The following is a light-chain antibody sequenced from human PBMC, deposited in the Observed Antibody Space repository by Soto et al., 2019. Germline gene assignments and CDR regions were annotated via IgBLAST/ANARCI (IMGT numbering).Light chain of an antibody. CDR1: QSVARN. CDR2: AAS. CDR3: KVYNNLLDA. Sequence: ETMMTIKTSTQSVSLKESTSLSSTASQSVARNLAWYQQKPGQAPRLLIYAASTRATGTPARFSGSGYGTEFNLSIRCLQSDDFAICYSKVYNNLLDAFGEGTKVDIK. J-gene: IGKJ1*01. V-gene: IGKV3-15*01.